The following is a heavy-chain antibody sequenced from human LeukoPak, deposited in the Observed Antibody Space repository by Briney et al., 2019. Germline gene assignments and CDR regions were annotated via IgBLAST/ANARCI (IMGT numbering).Heavy chain of an antibody. Sequence: ASETLSLTCTVSGGSISSYYWSWIRQPPGKGLEWIGYIYYSGSTNYNPSLKSRVTISVDTSKNQFSLKLSSVTAADTAVYYCARQARTDNWFDPWGQGTLVTVSS. CDR1: GGSISSYY. CDR2: IYYSGST. CDR3: ARQARTDNWFDP. D-gene: IGHD4-17*01. V-gene: IGHV4-59*12. J-gene: IGHJ5*02.